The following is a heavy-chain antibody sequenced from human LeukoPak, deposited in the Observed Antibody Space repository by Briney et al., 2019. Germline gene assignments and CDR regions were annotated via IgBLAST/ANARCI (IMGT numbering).Heavy chain of an antibody. D-gene: IGHD2-8*01. CDR3: ARVMGHDAFDI. Sequence: SGGSLSLSCAASGFTFSDYYMSWIRQAPGKGLEWVSYISSSGSTIYYADPVKGRFTISRDNAKNSLYLQMNSLRAEDTAVYYCARVMGHDAFDIWGQGTMVTVSS. CDR1: GFTFSDYY. V-gene: IGHV3-11*01. J-gene: IGHJ3*02. CDR2: ISSSGSTI.